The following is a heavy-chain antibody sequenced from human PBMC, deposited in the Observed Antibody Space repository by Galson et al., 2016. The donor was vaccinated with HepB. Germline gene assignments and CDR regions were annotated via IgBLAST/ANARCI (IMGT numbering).Heavy chain of an antibody. V-gene: IGHV5-51*01. CDR1: GYSFTDYW. CDR3: ARRLTHDSKIWDSDY. J-gene: IGHJ4*02. D-gene: IGHD3-16*01. Sequence: QSGAEVKKPGESLRISCKGSGYSFTDYWVGWVRQMPGKGLEWMGIIYPGDSHTRYSPSFQGQVTISADKSISTAYLQWSSLKASDTAIYYCARRLTHDSKIWDSDYWGQGTLVTVSS. CDR2: IYPGDSHT.